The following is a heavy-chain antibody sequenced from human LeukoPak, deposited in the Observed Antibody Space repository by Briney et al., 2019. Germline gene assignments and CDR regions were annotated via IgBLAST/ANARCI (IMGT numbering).Heavy chain of an antibody. V-gene: IGHV3-23*01. CDR1: GFTFSSYG. CDR2: ISGSGGST. CDR3: AKGFTYYYDSSGYYYDAFDI. D-gene: IGHD3-22*01. Sequence: GSLRLSCAASGFTFSSYGMSWVRQAPGKGLEWVSAISGSGGSTYYADSVKGRFTISRDNSKNTLYLQMNSLRAEDTAVYYCAKGFTYYYDSSGYYYDAFDIWGQGTMVTVSS. J-gene: IGHJ3*02.